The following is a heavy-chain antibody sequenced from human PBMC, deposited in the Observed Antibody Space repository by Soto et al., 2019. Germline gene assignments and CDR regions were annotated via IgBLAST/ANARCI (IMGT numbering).Heavy chain of an antibody. CDR1: GFTFTSSA. J-gene: IGHJ6*02. CDR3: AAGGPLDSSGYQYYYYYGMDV. V-gene: IGHV1-58*02. D-gene: IGHD3-22*01. CDR2: IVVGSGNT. Sequence: SVKVSCKAAGFTFTSSAMQWVRQARGQRLEWIGWIVVGSGNTNYAQKFQERVTITRDMSTSTAYMELSSLRSEDTAVYYCAAGGPLDSSGYQYYYYYGMDVWGQGTTVTVSS.